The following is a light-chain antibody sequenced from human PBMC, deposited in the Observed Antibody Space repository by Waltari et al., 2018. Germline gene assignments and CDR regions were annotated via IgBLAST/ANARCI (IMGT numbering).Light chain of an antibody. CDR1: EGLRTW. CDR2: GAS. Sequence: DIQMAQSPSSVSASVGDTVTITCRASEGLRTWLAWYQQKPGKAPKLLIYGASILQSGVPARFSGSGSGTDFTLTISSLQAEDVAGYYCQQYYSTPYTFGQGTKLEIK. CDR3: QQYYSTPYT. V-gene: IGKV1-12*01. J-gene: IGKJ2*01.